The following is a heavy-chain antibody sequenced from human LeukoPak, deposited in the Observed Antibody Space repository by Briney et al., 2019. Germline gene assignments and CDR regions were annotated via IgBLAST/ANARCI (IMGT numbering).Heavy chain of an antibody. J-gene: IGHJ4*02. Sequence: GGSLRLSCAASGFTFNTYAMHWVRQAAGMGLEWVAVISSAGSTKYYADSVKGRFTVSRDNSENTLYLQMNSLRAEDTAVYYCARRIFQGSSGWYLFDYWGQGTLVTVSS. CDR2: ISSAGSTK. V-gene: IGHV3-30-3*01. CDR1: GFTFNTYA. CDR3: ARRIFQGSSGWYLFDY. D-gene: IGHD6-19*01.